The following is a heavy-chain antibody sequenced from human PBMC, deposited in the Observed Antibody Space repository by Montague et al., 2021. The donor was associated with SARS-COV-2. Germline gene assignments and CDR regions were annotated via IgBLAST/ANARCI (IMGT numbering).Heavy chain of an antibody. CDR2: IYPGDSDT. D-gene: IGHD4-17*01. CDR3: ATSGAGEYGDYSPYFDY. Sequence: QSGAEVKKPGESLKISCKGSGNTFDTYWTGWVRQMPGKGLEWMGIIYPGDSDTRYSATFQGQVTISADKSIATAYLQWSSLKASDTAIYYCATSGAGEYGDYSPYFDYWGQGTLVTVSS. CDR1: GNTFDTYW. V-gene: IGHV5-51*01. J-gene: IGHJ4*02.